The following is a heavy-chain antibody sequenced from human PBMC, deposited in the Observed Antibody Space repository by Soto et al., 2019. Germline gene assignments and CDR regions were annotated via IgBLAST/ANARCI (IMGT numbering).Heavy chain of an antibody. CDR1: GYTFTSYA. J-gene: IGHJ6*02. CDR3: ERDGVVVVAATGWSGMDV. CDR2: INAGNGNT. V-gene: IGHV1-3*01. D-gene: IGHD2-15*01. Sequence: ASVKVSCKASGYTFTSYAMHWVRQAPGQRLEWMGWINAGNGNTKYSQKFQGRVTITRETSASTAYMELSSLRSEDTAVYYCERDGVVVVAATGWSGMDVWGQGTTVTVSS.